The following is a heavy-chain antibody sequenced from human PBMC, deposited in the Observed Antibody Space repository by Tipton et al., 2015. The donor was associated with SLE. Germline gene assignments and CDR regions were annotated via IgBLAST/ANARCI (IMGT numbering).Heavy chain of an antibody. CDR3: ARIPDWFDP. CDR1: GGSISSYY. J-gene: IGHJ5*02. Sequence: TLSLTCTVSGGSISSYYWSWIRQPPGKGLEWIGYIYYSGSTNYNPSLKSRVTISVDTSKNRFSLTLSSVTAADTAVYYCARIPDWFDPWGQGTLVTVSS. V-gene: IGHV4-59*08. CDR2: IYYSGST.